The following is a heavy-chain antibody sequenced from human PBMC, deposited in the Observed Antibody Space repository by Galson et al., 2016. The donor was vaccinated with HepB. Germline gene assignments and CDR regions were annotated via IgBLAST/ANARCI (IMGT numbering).Heavy chain of an antibody. CDR3: ARDRRRYFDWFVL. CDR1: GFTFSSYA. J-gene: IGHJ4*02. CDR2: ISYDGSNK. V-gene: IGHV3-30-3*01. D-gene: IGHD3-9*01. Sequence: SLRLSCAASGFTFSSYAMHWVRQAPGKGLEWVAVISYDGSNKYYADSVKGRFTIARDNSKNPLYLQMNSLRAEDTAVDYCARDRRRYFDWFVLWGQGTLVTVSS.